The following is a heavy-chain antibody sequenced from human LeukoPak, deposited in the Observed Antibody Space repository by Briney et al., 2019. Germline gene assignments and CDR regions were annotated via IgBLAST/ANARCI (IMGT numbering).Heavy chain of an antibody. D-gene: IGHD3-10*01. V-gene: IGHV1-18*01. CDR3: ARDRTPYASGRNGLDY. CDR2: ISVETGNT. J-gene: IGHJ4*02. CDR1: GYTFNTYG. Sequence: ASVKVSCKPSGYTFNTYGLTWVRQAPGQGLEWMGWISVETGNTKYAQKFQDRLTMTTHTSTSAAYMELRSLRSDDTALYYCARDRTPYASGRNGLDYWGQGTLVTVSS.